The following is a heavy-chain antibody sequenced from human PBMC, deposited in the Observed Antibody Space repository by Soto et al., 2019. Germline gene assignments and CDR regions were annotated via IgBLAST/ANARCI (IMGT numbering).Heavy chain of an antibody. D-gene: IGHD3-22*01. Sequence: QVQLQESGPGLVKPSETLSLTCTVSGGSVSSGSYYWSWIRQPPGKGLEWIGYIYYSGSTNYNPSLKSRVTLSVDTSKNQFSLKLSSVTAADTAVYYCAREGGGGYYDSSGYPLDGVYYFDYWGQGTLVTVSS. CDR1: GGSVSSGSYY. J-gene: IGHJ4*02. CDR3: AREGGGGYYDSSGYPLDGVYYFDY. CDR2: IYYSGST. V-gene: IGHV4-61*01.